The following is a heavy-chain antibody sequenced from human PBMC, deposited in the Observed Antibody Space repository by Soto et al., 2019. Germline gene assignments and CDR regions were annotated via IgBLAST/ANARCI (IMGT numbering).Heavy chain of an antibody. V-gene: IGHV1-8*01. Sequence: QVQLVQSGAEVKKPGASVKVSCKASGTPFTGYVINWVRQPTGQGLEGRGGMNPNSGNTGYAQKCQARVTMTRNTSISTADMELSSLRSEDTAVYYCARCSSSWFGDYWGQGTLVTVSS. CDR1: GTPFTGYV. D-gene: IGHD6-13*01. CDR3: ARCSSSWFGDY. J-gene: IGHJ4*02. CDR2: MNPNSGNT.